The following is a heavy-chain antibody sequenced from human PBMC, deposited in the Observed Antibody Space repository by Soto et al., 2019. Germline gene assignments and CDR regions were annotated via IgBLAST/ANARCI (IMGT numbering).Heavy chain of an antibody. Sequence: SETLSLTCTISGGSISVYYWSWIRQPPGQALEWIGYIYDSGSPYYNPSLRSRVIISADTSKNQISLKLTSATAADTAVYYCARVDDYVWGSFRPWGQGTQVTVSS. CDR1: GGSISVYY. V-gene: IGHV4-59*01. CDR3: ARVDDYVWGSFRP. CDR2: IYDSGSP. D-gene: IGHD3-16*02. J-gene: IGHJ4*02.